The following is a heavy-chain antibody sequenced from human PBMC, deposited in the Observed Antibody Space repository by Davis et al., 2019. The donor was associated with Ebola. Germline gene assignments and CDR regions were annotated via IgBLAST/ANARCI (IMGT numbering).Heavy chain of an antibody. CDR3: ARVRWGY. CDR2: ISYDGSNK. D-gene: IGHD5-24*01. J-gene: IGHJ4*02. CDR1: GFTFSSYA. V-gene: IGHV3-30*04. Sequence: GESLKISCAASGFTFSSYAMHWVRQAPGKGLEWVAVISYDGSNKYYADSVKGRFTISRDNSKNTLYLQMNSLRAEDMAVYYCARVRWGYWGQGTLVTVSS.